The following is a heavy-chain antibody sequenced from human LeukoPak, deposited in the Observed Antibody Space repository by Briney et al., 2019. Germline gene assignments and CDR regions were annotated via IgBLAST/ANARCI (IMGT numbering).Heavy chain of an antibody. CDR1: GGSISTYY. CDR3: ARDMFALGAFDI. D-gene: IGHD3-10*02. CDR2: IYYSGST. Sequence: SETLSLTCTVSGGSISTYYWSWIGQPPGEGLEWIGYIYYSGSTNYNPSLKSRVTISVDTSKNQFSLKLSSVTAADTAVYYCARDMFALGAFDIWGQGTMVTVSS. V-gene: IGHV4-59*01. J-gene: IGHJ3*02.